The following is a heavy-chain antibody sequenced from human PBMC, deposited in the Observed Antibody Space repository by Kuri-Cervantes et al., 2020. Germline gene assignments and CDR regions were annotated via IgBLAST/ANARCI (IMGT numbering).Heavy chain of an antibody. CDR3: AKDSSWFGEDDAFDI. J-gene: IGHJ3*02. CDR1: GFTFSSYG. V-gene: IGHV3-33*06. D-gene: IGHD3-10*01. CDR2: IWYDGSNK. Sequence: GESLKISCAASGFTFSSYGMHWVRQAPGKGLEWVAVIWYDGSNKYYADSVKGRFTISRDNSKNTLYLQMNSLRAEDTAVYYCAKDSSWFGEDDAFDIWGQGTMVTVSS.